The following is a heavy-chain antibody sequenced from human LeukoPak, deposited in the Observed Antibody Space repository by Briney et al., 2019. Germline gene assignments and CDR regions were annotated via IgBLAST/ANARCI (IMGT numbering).Heavy chain of an antibody. D-gene: IGHD3-3*01. CDR3: ARDDFWSGYLGYYYYMDV. CDR1: GFTFSSYW. Sequence: GGSLRLSCAASGFTFSSYWMSWVRQAPGKGLEWVANIKQDGSEKYYVDSVKGRFTISRDNAKNSLYLQMNSLRAEDTAVYYCARDDFWSGYLGYYYYMDVWAKGPRSPSP. V-gene: IGHV3-7*01. J-gene: IGHJ6*03. CDR2: IKQDGSEK.